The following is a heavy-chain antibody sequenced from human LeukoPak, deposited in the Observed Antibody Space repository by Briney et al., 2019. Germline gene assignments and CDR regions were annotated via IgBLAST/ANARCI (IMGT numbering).Heavy chain of an antibody. CDR1: GYSISSGYY. V-gene: IGHV4-38-2*02. CDR3: ARVRDYYDSSGYPGYFDY. D-gene: IGHD3-22*01. Sequence: PSEALSLTCTVSGYSISSGYYWGWIRQPPGKGLEWIGSIYHSGSTYYNPPLKSRVTISVDTSKNKFSLKLSSVTAADTAVYYCARVRDYYDSSGYPGYFDYWGQGTLVTVSS. J-gene: IGHJ4*02. CDR2: IYHSGST.